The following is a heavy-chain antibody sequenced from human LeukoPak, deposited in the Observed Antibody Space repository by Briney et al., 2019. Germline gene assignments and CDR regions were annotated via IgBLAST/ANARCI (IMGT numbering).Heavy chain of an antibody. J-gene: IGHJ5*02. D-gene: IGHD1-26*01. V-gene: IGHV4-34*01. Sequence: SETLSLTCVVYSGSFSGYYWSWIRQSPGKGLEWIGEINHSGSTNYNPSLKSRVTISVDTSKNNFSLRVSSVTAADTAVYYCARGRTAGAYNWFDPWGQGTLVTVSS. CDR2: INHSGST. CDR3: ARGRTAGAYNWFDP. CDR1: SGSFSGYY.